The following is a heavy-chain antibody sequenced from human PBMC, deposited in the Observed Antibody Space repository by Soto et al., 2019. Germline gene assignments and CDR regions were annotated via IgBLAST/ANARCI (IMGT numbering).Heavy chain of an antibody. CDR3: AKDLDAYCSSASCYGDAFDI. V-gene: IGHV3-23*01. Sequence: EVQLLESGGGLVQPGESLRVSCIASGFTFRSYAMSWVRQAPGKGLEWVSAISGSGGSTYYADSVKGRFTISRDNSKNTLYLQMNSLRAEDTATYYCAKDLDAYCSSASCYGDAFDIWGQGTMVTVSS. CDR2: ISGSGGST. D-gene: IGHD2-2*01. J-gene: IGHJ3*02. CDR1: GFTFRSYA.